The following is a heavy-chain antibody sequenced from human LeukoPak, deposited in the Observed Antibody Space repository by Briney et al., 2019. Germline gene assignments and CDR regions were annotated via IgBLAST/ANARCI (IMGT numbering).Heavy chain of an antibody. Sequence: GAPRLSCAAPGFTFCSYAISWGRQAPGKGLGWVSPISGSGGSTYYADSVKGRFTISRDNSKNTLYLQMNSLRAEDTAVYYCAKDGKRWATTGAFDIWGQGTMVTVSS. CDR2: ISGSGGST. D-gene: IGHD1-26*01. CDR3: AKDGKRWATTGAFDI. V-gene: IGHV3-23*01. J-gene: IGHJ3*02. CDR1: GFTFCSYA.